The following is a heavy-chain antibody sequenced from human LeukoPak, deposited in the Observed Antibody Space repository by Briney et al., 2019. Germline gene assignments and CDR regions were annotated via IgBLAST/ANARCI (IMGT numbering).Heavy chain of an antibody. V-gene: IGHV4-59*01. CDR1: GGSISRYY. J-gene: IGHJ6*02. Sequence: SETLSLACTLCGGSISRYYWSWIRQPPGKGLEWIWYIYYSGSTNYNPSLKSRVTISVDTSKNQFSLKLSSVTAADTAVYYCARDRDYYDSSGRTYYYYGMDVWGQGTTVTVSS. CDR3: ARDRDYYDSSGRTYYYYGMDV. CDR2: IYYSGST. D-gene: IGHD3-22*01.